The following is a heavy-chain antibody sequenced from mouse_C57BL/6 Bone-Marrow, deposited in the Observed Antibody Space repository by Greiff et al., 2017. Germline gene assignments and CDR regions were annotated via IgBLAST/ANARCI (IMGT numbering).Heavy chain of an antibody. Sequence: EVKLVESGGGLVQPGGSLKLSCAASGFTFSDYGMAWVRQAPRKGPEWVAFISNLAYSIYYADSVTGRFTISSGNAKNTLYLEMSSLRSEDTAMYDCARRGYGPYYAMDYWGQGTSVTVSS. D-gene: IGHD2-2*01. CDR3: ARRGYGPYYAMDY. CDR2: ISNLAYSI. J-gene: IGHJ4*01. CDR1: GFTFSDYG. V-gene: IGHV5-15*01.